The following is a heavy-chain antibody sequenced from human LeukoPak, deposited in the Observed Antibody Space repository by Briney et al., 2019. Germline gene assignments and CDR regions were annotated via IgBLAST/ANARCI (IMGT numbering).Heavy chain of an antibody. CDR2: IYHSGST. J-gene: IGHJ4*02. CDR1: GGSISSSNFY. D-gene: IGHD6-13*01. CDR3: ARQNPAAAGQGLDY. Sequence: PSETLSLTCTVSGGSISSSNFYWGWIRQPPGKGLEWIGSIYHSGSTNYNPSLKSRVTISVDTSKNQFSLKLSSATAADTAVYYCARQNPAAAGQGLDYWGQGALVTVSS. V-gene: IGHV4-39*07.